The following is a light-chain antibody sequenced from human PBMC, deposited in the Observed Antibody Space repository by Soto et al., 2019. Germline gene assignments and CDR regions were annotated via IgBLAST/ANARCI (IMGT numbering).Light chain of an antibody. CDR1: QSISSY. CDR3: QHRNNEPPGAA. CDR2: DAL. Sequence: EIVLTQSPATLSLSPGERAALSCRASQSISSYLAWYQQKPVQPPRLLIYDALTRATGIPARFSGSGSGTDFTLTISSLEAEDFAVYYWQHRNNEPPGAAFGGGTKLESK. J-gene: IGKJ4*01. V-gene: IGKV3-11*01.